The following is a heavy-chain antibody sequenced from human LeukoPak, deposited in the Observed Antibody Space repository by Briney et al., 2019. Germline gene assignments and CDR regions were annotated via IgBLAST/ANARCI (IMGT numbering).Heavy chain of an antibody. CDR2: IYTSGST. CDR3: ARDSDYRGWYFDL. V-gene: IGHV4-4*07. CDR1: GGSISSYY. Sequence: SGTLSLTCTVSGGSISSYYWSWIRQPAGKGLEWIGRIYTSGSTNYNPSRKSRVTMSVDTSKNQFSLKLSSVTAADTAVYYCARDSDYRGWYFDLWGRGTLVTVSS. D-gene: IGHD1-26*01. J-gene: IGHJ2*01.